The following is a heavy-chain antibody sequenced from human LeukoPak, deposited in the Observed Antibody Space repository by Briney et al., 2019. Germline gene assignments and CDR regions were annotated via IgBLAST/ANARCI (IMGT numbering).Heavy chain of an antibody. CDR3: ARGQHPPSYSGPLQWPDY. D-gene: IGHD5-12*01. CDR2: ISYDGSNK. V-gene: IGHV3-30-3*01. J-gene: IGHJ4*02. CDR1: GFTFSSYA. Sequence: GGSLRLSCAASGFTFSSYAMHWVRQAPGKGLEWVAVISYDGSNKYYADSVKGRFTISRDNSKNTLYLQMNSLRAENTAVYYCARGQHPPSYSGPLQWPDYWGQGTLVTVSS.